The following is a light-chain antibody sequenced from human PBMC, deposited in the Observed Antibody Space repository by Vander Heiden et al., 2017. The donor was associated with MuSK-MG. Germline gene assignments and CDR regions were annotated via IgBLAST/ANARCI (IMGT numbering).Light chain of an antibody. CDR2: GAS. Sequence: EIVMTQSPATLSVSPGERATLSCRASQSVSSNLAWYQQKPGQAPRLLIYGASTRATGIPARFSGSGSGTEFTLTISSLQSEDFAVYYCQQYNYGPPKFTFGHGTKVDIK. CDR3: QQYNYGPPKFT. CDR1: QSVSSN. J-gene: IGKJ3*01. V-gene: IGKV3-15*01.